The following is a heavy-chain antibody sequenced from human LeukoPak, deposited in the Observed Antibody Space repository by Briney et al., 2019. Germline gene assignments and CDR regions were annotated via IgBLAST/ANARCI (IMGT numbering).Heavy chain of an antibody. V-gene: IGHV4-39*01. CDR1: GGSISSSSYY. Sequence: SETLSLTCTVSGGSISSSSYYWGWIRQPPGKGLEWIGSIYYSGSTYYNPSLKSRVTISVDTSKNQFSLKLSSVTAADTAVYYCARRPGIAVAGRDYWGQGTLVTVSS. D-gene: IGHD6-19*01. J-gene: IGHJ4*02. CDR3: ARRPGIAVAGRDY. CDR2: IYYSGST.